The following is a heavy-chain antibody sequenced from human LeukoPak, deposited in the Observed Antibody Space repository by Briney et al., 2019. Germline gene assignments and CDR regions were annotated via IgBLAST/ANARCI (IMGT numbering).Heavy chain of an antibody. Sequence: PSETLSLTCAVYGGCFSGYYWSWIRQPPGKGLEWIGEINHSGSTNYNPSLKSRVTISVDTSKNQFSLKLSSVTAADTAVYYCARGRTLRSSPTGSYDFWSGYYPHFDYWGQGTLVTVSS. V-gene: IGHV4-34*01. CDR1: GGCFSGYY. J-gene: IGHJ4*02. D-gene: IGHD3-3*01. CDR2: INHSGST. CDR3: ARGRTLRSSPTGSYDFWSGYYPHFDY.